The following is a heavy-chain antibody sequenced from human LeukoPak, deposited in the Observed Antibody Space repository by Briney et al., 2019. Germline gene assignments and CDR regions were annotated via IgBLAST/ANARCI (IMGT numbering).Heavy chain of an antibody. J-gene: IGHJ4*02. CDR2: IYYSGST. CDR3: ARGRAWYMDY. D-gene: IGHD6-19*01. Sequence: SETLSLTCTVSGDSISSYYWSWIRQPPGKGLEWIGYIYYSGSTNYNPSLKSRVTISADTSKNQFSLKLSSVTAADTAVYYCARGRAWYMDYWGQGTLVTVSS. V-gene: IGHV4-59*01. CDR1: GDSISSYY.